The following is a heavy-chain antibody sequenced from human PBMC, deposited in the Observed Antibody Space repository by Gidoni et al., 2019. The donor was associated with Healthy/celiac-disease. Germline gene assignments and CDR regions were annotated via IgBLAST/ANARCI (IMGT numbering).Heavy chain of an antibody. CDR3: ARDQDTWAGYYYYGMDV. Sequence: QVQLVQSGAEVKKPGSSVKVSCKASGGPFSSYAISWVRQAPGQGIEWMGGIIPIFGTANYAQKFQGRVTITADESTRTAYMELSSLRSEDTAVYYCARDQDTWAGYYYYGMDVLGQGTTVTVSS. V-gene: IGHV1-69*01. CDR2: IIPIFGTA. D-gene: IGHD7-27*01. J-gene: IGHJ6*02. CDR1: GGPFSSYA.